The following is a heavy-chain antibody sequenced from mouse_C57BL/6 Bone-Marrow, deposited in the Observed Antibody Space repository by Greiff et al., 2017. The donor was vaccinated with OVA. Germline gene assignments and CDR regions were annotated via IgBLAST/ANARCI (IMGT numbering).Heavy chain of an antibody. CDR2: IYPRSGNT. CDR3: ARGATMRAY. CDR1: GYTFTSYG. D-gene: IGHD1-1*02. J-gene: IGHJ3*01. Sequence: VQLVESGAELARPGASVKLSCKASGYTFTSYGISWVKQRTGQGLEWIGEIYPRSGNTYYNEKFKGKATLTADKSSSTAYMELRSLTSEDSAVYFCARGATMRAYWGQGTLVTVSA. V-gene: IGHV1-81*01.